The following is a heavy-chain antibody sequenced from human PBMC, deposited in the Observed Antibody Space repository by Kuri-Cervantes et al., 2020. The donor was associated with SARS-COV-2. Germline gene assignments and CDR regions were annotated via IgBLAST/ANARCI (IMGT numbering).Heavy chain of an antibody. D-gene: IGHD1-20*01. V-gene: IGHV3-48*01. Sequence: GGSLRLSCVVSGFTFRTYSMNWVRQAPGRGLEWISYFRFSDGLIYYEGYVKGRFTVSVDNAKNSFYLQMNAVRAEDAAVYYCARDYNWALDYWGHGALVTVSS. CDR1: GFTFRTYS. J-gene: IGHJ4*03. CDR2: FRFSDGLI. CDR3: ARDYNWALDY.